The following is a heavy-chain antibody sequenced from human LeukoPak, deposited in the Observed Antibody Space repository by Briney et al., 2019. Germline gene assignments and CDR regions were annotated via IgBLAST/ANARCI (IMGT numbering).Heavy chain of an antibody. D-gene: IGHD1-26*01. J-gene: IGHJ5*02. V-gene: IGHV3-23*01. Sequence: GGSLRLSCAASGFTFSSYAMSWVRQAPGKGLEWVSGISGSGGSTYYADSVKGRFTISRDNSKNTLYLQMNSLRAEDTAVYYCAKQRWELLRSARFDPWGQGTLVTVSS. CDR3: AKQRWELLRSARFDP. CDR2: ISGSGGST. CDR1: GFTFSSYA.